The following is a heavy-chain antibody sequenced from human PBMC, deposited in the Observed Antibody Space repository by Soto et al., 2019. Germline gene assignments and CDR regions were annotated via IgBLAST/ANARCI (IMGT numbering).Heavy chain of an antibody. J-gene: IGHJ5*02. CDR2: INHSART. V-gene: IGHV4-34*01. Sequence: QVQLQQWGAGLLKPSETLSLTCAVYGGSFSGYYWCWIRQPPGKGLEWIGEINHSARTNYNPALKSRVTISVDTSKHQFSLKLSSVTAADTAVYYGAGLGGSYDSRMGWNGFDPWGQGTLVTVSS. CDR1: GGSFSGYY. CDR3: AGLGGSYDSRMGWNGFDP. D-gene: IGHD1-26*01.